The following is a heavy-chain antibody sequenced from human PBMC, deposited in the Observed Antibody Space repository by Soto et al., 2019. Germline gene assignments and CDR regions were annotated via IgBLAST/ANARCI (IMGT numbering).Heavy chain of an antibody. V-gene: IGHV4-34*01. CDR3: ARDKITALFDY. D-gene: IGHD3-10*01. Sequence: QVQLQQWGAGLLKPSETLSLTCAVYGGSFSGYYWTWIRQPPGTGLEWIGEINHSGSTNYNPSLKXRXTXSXXTSKNQFSLKLTSVTAADTAVYYCARDKITALFDYWGQGTLVTVSS. CDR2: INHSGST. J-gene: IGHJ4*02. CDR1: GGSFSGYY.